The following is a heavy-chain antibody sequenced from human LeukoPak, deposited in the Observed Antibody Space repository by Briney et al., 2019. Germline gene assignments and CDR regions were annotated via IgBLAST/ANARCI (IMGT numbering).Heavy chain of an antibody. V-gene: IGHV4-4*07. CDR1: GGSISGYY. CDR3: ASFFCTSGLCYYLDY. CDR2: IYTSGST. D-gene: IGHD2-8*01. Sequence: SETLSLTCTVSGGSISGYYWTWIRQPAGKGLEWIGRIYTSGSTNYNPSRKSRVTMSVDTSKNQFSLKLSSVTAADTAVYYCASFFCTSGLCYYLDYWGQGTLVTVSS. J-gene: IGHJ4*02.